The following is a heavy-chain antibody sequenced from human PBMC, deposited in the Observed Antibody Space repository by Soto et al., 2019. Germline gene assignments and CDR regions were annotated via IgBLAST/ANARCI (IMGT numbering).Heavy chain of an antibody. D-gene: IGHD1-26*01. V-gene: IGHV1-69*01. CDR3: ARDLGGSYSTNESRTFDY. CDR1: GGTFSSYA. Sequence: QVQLVQSGAEVKKPGSSVKVSCKASGGTFSSYAISWVRQAPGQGLEWMGGIIPIFGTANYAQKFQGRVPITADESTSTAYMELSSLRSEDTAVYYCARDLGGSYSTNESRTFDYWGQGTLVTVSS. CDR2: IIPIFGTA. J-gene: IGHJ4*02.